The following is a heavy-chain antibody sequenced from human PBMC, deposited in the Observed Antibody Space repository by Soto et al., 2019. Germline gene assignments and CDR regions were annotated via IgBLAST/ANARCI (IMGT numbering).Heavy chain of an antibody. Sequence: QVQLVQSGAEVKKPGASVKVSCKASGYTFSSYGISRVRQAPGQGLEWMGWISGYSGHTYYAQKFQGRVTMTTDTSTNTVYMGMRSLRSDVTAVYYCAREWDNTSEYSSGWDDDFWGQGTLVTVSS. CDR2: ISGYSGHT. CDR1: GYTFSSYG. J-gene: IGHJ4*02. V-gene: IGHV1-18*01. CDR3: AREWDNTSEYSSGWDDDF. D-gene: IGHD6-19*01.